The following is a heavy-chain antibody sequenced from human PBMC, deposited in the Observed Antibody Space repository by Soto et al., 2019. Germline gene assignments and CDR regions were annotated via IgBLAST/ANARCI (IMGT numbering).Heavy chain of an antibody. Sequence: GSGPTLVNPTQTLTLTCTFSGFWLSTTGVGVGWIRQPPGKALESLALIYWDNDKRYNPSLKSRLAISKDTSNNQVVLTMTNVDPMDTATYFCAHRRGGYNWSDGDFDYWGQGALVTVSS. D-gene: IGHD1-20*01. CDR1: GFWLSTTGVG. J-gene: IGHJ4*02. V-gene: IGHV2-5*02. CDR2: IYWDNDK. CDR3: AHRRGGYNWSDGDFDY.